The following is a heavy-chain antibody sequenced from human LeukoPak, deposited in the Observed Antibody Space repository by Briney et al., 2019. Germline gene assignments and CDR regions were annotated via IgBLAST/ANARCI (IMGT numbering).Heavy chain of an antibody. Sequence: ASVKVSCKASGYTFTSYYMHWVRQAPGQGLEWMGIINPSGGSTSYAQKFQGRVTMTRDTSTSTVYMELSSLRSEDTAVYYCARGDPVGYCSGGSCYPIDYWGQGTLVTVSS. CDR2: INPSGGST. J-gene: IGHJ4*02. CDR1: GYTFTSYY. D-gene: IGHD2-15*01. CDR3: ARGDPVGYCSGGSCYPIDY. V-gene: IGHV1-46*01.